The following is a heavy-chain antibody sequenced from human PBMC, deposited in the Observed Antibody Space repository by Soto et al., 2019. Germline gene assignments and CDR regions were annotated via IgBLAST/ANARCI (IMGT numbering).Heavy chain of an antibody. D-gene: IGHD2-15*01. Sequence: EVQLVESGGGLVQPGGSLRLSCAASGFSFSSYSIHWVRQAPGKGLEWVSYISGSSDTIYYADSVKGRFTTSRDNAKNSLYLHMNSLRDEDTAVYYCARGYCNGGSCFPGIYWGQGTLVTVSS. CDR2: ISGSSDTI. CDR3: ARGYCNGGSCFPGIY. V-gene: IGHV3-48*02. CDR1: GFSFSSYS. J-gene: IGHJ4*02.